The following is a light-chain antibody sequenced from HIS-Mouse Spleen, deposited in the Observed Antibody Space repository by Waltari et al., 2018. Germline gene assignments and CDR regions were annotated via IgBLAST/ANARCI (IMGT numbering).Light chain of an antibody. CDR2: DVS. J-gene: IGLJ1*01. CDR3: SSYTSSSTYV. Sequence: QSALTQPASVSGSPGQSITIPCTGTSRDVGGYNSVSWYQQHPGKAPKLMIYDVSKRPSGVSNRFSGSKSGNTASLTISGLQAEDEADYYCSSYTSSSTYVFGTGTKVTVL. CDR1: SRDVGGYNS. V-gene: IGLV2-14*03.